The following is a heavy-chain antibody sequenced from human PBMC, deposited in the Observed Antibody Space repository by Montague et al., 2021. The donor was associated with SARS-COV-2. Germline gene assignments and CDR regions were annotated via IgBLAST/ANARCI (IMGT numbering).Heavy chain of an antibody. CDR2: INYSGIT. V-gene: IGHV4-59*01. CDR1: GGSISTYY. D-gene: IGHD5-12*01. Sequence: SETLSLTCTVSGGSISTYYWSWIRQPPGKGLEWIAYINYSGITNHNPSLKSRVSVSLDTSKNHFSLNLKSVTAADTAVYYCARSGWLTRGFDSWGQGTLFFVSS. CDR3: ARSGWLTRGFDS. J-gene: IGHJ4*02.